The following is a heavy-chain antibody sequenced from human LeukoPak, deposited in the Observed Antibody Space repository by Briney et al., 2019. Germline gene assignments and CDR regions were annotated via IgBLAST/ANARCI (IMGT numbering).Heavy chain of an antibody. D-gene: IGHD6-13*01. Sequence: GGSLRLSCAASGFTFSSYAMSWVRQAPGKGLEWVSVISGSGGKTYYADFVKGRFTISRDNSKSTLYLQMNSLRAEDTAVYYCAKGPIEAAANGLYFDYWGQGTLVTVSS. V-gene: IGHV3-23*01. J-gene: IGHJ4*02. CDR2: ISGSGGKT. CDR3: AKGPIEAAANGLYFDY. CDR1: GFTFSSYA.